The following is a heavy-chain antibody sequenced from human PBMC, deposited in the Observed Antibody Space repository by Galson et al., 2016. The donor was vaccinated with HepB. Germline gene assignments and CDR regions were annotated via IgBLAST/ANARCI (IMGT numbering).Heavy chain of an antibody. CDR2: IKVYNDDT. CDR1: GYTFSSNG. Sequence: SVKVSCKASGYTFSSNGISWVRQAPGQGLEWMGWIKVYNDDTAYAQKFQGRVTMTTDTSTTTAYMDLRSLRSDDTAVYDCARSGYCSGAACYSEGLDVWGQGTTVTVSS. V-gene: IGHV1-18*01. J-gene: IGHJ6*02. D-gene: IGHD2-15*01. CDR3: ARSGYCSGAACYSEGLDV.